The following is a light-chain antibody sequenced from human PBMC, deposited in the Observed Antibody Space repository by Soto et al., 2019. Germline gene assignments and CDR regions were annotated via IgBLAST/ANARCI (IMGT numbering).Light chain of an antibody. CDR1: SSDVGSYNL. Sequence: QSALTQPASVSGSPGQSITISCTGTSSDVGSYNLVSWYQQHPGKAPKLMIYEVSKRPSGVSNRFFGSKSGNTTSLTISGLQAEDEADYYCCSYAGSSTVVFGGGTQLTVL. CDR3: CSYAGSSTVV. CDR2: EVS. V-gene: IGLV2-23*02. J-gene: IGLJ2*01.